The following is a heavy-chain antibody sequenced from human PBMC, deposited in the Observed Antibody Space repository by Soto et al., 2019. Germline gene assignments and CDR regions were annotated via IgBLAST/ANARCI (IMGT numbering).Heavy chain of an antibody. CDR2: IYYSGST. V-gene: IGHV4-30-4*01. CDR1: GGSISSGDYY. J-gene: IGHJ6*03. Sequence: SETLSLTCTVSGGSISSGDYYWSWIRQPPGKGLEWIGYIYYSGSTYYNQSLKSQVTISVDTSKNQISKKLSSVTTADTAVYYCVLSATISYYYYMDVWGKGTTVTVSS. D-gene: IGHD3-3*01. CDR3: VLSATISYYYYMDV.